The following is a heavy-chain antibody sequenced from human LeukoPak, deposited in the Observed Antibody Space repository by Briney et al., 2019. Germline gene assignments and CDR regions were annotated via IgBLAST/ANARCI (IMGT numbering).Heavy chain of an antibody. CDR2: INEDGSEK. J-gene: IGHJ4*02. V-gene: IGHV3-7*01. Sequence: GGSLRLSCAASKFTFTNYWMSWVRQAPGKGVEWVANINEDGSEKYYVDSVKGRFTISRDNAKNSLYLQMNSLRAEDTAVYYCATANVIYYDSSGRHSIWGQGTLVTVSS. CDR1: KFTFTNYW. D-gene: IGHD3-22*01. CDR3: ATANVIYYDSSGRHSI.